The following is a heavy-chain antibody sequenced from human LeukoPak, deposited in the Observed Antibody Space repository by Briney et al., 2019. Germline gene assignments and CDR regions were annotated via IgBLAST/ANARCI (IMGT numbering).Heavy chain of an antibody. CDR1: VGTFSSYA. D-gene: IGHD3-10*01. V-gene: IGHV1-69*04. Sequence: ASVTVSYKASVGTFSSYAISWVRQAPGQGLEWMGRIIPILGIANYAQKFQGRVTITADKSTSTAYMELSSLRSEGTAVYYCARDHPGDYWGQGTLVTVSS. CDR2: IIPILGIA. CDR3: ARDHPGDY. J-gene: IGHJ4*02.